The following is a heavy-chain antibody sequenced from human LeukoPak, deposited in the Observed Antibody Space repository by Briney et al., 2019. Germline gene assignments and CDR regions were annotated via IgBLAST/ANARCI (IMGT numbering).Heavy chain of an antibody. CDR1: GGSISSGDYY. D-gene: IGHD2-2*02. V-gene: IGHV4-30-4*08. CDR3: ARGYCSSTSCYNYFDY. CDR2: IYYSGST. J-gene: IGHJ4*02. Sequence: PSQTLSLTCTVSGGSISSGDYYWSWIRQPPGKGLEWIGYIYYSGSTYYNPSLKSRVTISVDTSKNQFSLKLSSVTAADTAVYYCARGYCSSTSCYNYFDYWGQGTLVTVSS.